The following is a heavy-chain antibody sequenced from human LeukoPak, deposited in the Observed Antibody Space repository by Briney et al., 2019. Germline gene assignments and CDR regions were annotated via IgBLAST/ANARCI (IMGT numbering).Heavy chain of an antibody. D-gene: IGHD6-6*01. V-gene: IGHV4-39*07. Sequence: KASETLSLTCTVSGGSISSSSYYWGWIRQPPGKGLEWIGSIYYSGSTYYNPSLKSRVTISVDTSKNQFSLKLSSVTAADTAVYYCARIVYSSSTDYWGQGTLVTVSS. J-gene: IGHJ4*02. CDR2: IYYSGST. CDR3: ARIVYSSSTDY. CDR1: GGSISSSSYY.